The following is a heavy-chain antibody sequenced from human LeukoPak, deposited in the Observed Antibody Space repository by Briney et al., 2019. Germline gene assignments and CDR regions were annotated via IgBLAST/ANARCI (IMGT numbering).Heavy chain of an antibody. D-gene: IGHD6-25*01. Sequence: ASVKVSCKASGYTFTSYGISWVRQAPGQGLEWMGWISAYNGNTNYAQKLQGRVTMTTDTSTSTAYMELRSLRSDDTAVCYCARAGGVKTAALDLDYWGQGTLVTVSS. CDR2: ISAYNGNT. V-gene: IGHV1-18*01. J-gene: IGHJ4*02. CDR1: GYTFTSYG. CDR3: ARAGGVKTAALDLDY.